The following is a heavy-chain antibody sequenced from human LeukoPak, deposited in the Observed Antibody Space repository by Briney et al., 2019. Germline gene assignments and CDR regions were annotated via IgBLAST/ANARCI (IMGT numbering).Heavy chain of an antibody. Sequence: LVASVKVSCKASGYTFTSYGISWVRQAPGQGLEWMGWISAYHGNTNYAQKLQGRVTMTTDTSTSTAYMELRSLRSDDTAVYYCARDRFSNYYGSGSYFGFDPWGQGTLVTVSS. D-gene: IGHD3-10*01. J-gene: IGHJ5*02. V-gene: IGHV1-18*01. CDR3: ARDRFSNYYGSGSYFGFDP. CDR1: GYTFTSYG. CDR2: ISAYHGNT.